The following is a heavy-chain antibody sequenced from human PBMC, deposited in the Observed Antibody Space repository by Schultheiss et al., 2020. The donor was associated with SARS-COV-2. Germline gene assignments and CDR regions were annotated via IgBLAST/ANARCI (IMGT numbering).Heavy chain of an antibody. V-gene: IGHV3-53*01. CDR2: INSGGTT. J-gene: IGHJ6*02. CDR3: ARDRNYYGMDV. Sequence: GESLKISCAASGFTVSSNNMNWVRQAPGKGLEWVSVINSGGTTYYADSVKGRFTISRDNSKNTLYLQMNSLRAEDTAVYFCARDRNYYGMDVWGQGTTVTVSS. CDR1: GFTVSSNN.